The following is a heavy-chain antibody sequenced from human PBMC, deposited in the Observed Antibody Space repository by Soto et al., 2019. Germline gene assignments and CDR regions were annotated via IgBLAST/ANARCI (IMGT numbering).Heavy chain of an antibody. Sequence: GASVEVSCKXSGYTFTSYYMHWVRQAPGQGLEWMGIINPSGGSTSYAQKFQGRVTMTRDTSTSTVYMELSSLRSEDTAVYYCARDRIAVAGTLDYWGQGTLVTVSS. V-gene: IGHV1-46*01. CDR3: ARDRIAVAGTLDY. CDR1: GYTFTSYY. CDR2: INPSGGST. D-gene: IGHD6-19*01. J-gene: IGHJ4*02.